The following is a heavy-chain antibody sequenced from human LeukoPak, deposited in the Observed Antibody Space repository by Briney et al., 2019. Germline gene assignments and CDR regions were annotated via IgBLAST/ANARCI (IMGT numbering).Heavy chain of an antibody. D-gene: IGHD6-19*01. CDR3: ARGFIGSGWTLYYFDY. V-gene: IGHV4-59*01. Sequence: SETLSLTCTVSGGSISSYYWSWIRQPPGKGLEWIGYIYYSGSTNYNPSLKSRVTISVDTSKNQFSLKLSSVTAADTAVYYCARGFIGSGWTLYYFDYWGQGTLVTVSS. CDR2: IYYSGST. J-gene: IGHJ4*02. CDR1: GGSISSYY.